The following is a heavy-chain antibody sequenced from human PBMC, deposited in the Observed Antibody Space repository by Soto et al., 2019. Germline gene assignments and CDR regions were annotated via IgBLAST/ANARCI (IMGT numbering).Heavy chain of an antibody. Sequence: ASVKVSCKASGGTFSSYAISWVRQAPGQGLEWIGGIIPIFGTANYAQKFQGRVTITADESTSTAYMEMSSLRTEDTAVYYCSIESRYCSGGSCYFLPGIDYWGQGTLVTVSS. V-gene: IGHV1-69*13. CDR3: SIESRYCSGGSCYFLPGIDY. CDR2: IIPIFGTA. D-gene: IGHD2-15*01. CDR1: GGTFSSYA. J-gene: IGHJ4*02.